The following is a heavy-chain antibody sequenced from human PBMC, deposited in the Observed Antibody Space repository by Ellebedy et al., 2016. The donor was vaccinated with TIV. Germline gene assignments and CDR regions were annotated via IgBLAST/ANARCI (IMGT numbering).Heavy chain of an antibody. J-gene: IGHJ4*02. Sequence: MPSETLSLTCTVSGGSISATNSHWDWIRQPPGKGLEWIGTIYYCVITMYNPSLNSRVTISTDMSKNQFSLILSSVTAADTAVYYCARGHYGSGTYFAPGEWGQGALVTVSS. CDR1: GGSISATNSH. V-gene: IGHV4-39*07. D-gene: IGHD3-10*01. CDR3: ARGHYGSGTYFAPGE. CDR2: IYYCVIT.